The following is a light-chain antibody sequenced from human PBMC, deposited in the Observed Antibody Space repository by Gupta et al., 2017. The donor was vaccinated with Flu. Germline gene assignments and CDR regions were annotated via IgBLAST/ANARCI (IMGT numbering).Light chain of an antibody. CDR3: QQRYCWPPT. CDR2: DTS. J-gene: IGKJ1*01. Sequence: ALYQQKPDQPPRLLNYDTSDRTTGIPAMFGGGGSRTVFTLTISSVEPEYFAVYCCQQRYCWPPTFGHGTKVEV. V-gene: IGKV3-11*01.